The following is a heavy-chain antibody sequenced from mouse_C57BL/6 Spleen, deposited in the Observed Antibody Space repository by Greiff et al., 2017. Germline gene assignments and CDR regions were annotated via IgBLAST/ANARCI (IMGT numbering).Heavy chain of an antibody. CDR2: IGPGSGST. Sequence: QVQLQQSGAELVKPGASVKISCKASGYTFTDYYINWVQQRPGQGLEWVGKIGPGSGSTYYNEKFKGKATLSADKSASTAYMQLSSLTSEDSAVYFWARDYYGSRGWYFDVWGTGTTVTVSS. J-gene: IGHJ1*03. D-gene: IGHD1-1*01. CDR1: GYTFTDYY. CDR3: ARDYYGSRGWYFDV. V-gene: IGHV1-77*01.